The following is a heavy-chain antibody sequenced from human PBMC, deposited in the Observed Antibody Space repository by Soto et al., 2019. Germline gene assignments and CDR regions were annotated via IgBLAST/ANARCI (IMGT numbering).Heavy chain of an antibody. J-gene: IGHJ6*02. CDR3: ARVGGSLNYYYYGMDV. D-gene: IGHD3-16*01. V-gene: IGHV4-59*01. CDR2: IYYSGST. CDR1: GGSISSYY. Sequence: PSETLSLTCTVSGGSISSYYWSWIRQPPGKGLEWIGYIYYSGSTNYNPSLKSRVTISVDMSKNQFSLKLSSVTAADTAVYYCARVGGSLNYYYYGMDVWGQGTTVTVSS.